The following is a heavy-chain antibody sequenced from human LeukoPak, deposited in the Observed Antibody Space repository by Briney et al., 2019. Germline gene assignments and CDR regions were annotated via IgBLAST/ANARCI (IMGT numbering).Heavy chain of an antibody. J-gene: IGHJ3*02. CDR2: IIPIFGTA. V-gene: IGHV1-69*13. CDR1: GGTFSSYA. Sequence: ASAKVSCKASGGTFSSYAISWVRQAPGQGLEWMGGIIPIFGTANYAQKFQGRVTITADESTSTAYMELSSLRSEDTAVYYCAREILNIAVAATDAFDIWGQGTMVTVSS. CDR3: AREILNIAVAATDAFDI. D-gene: IGHD6-19*01.